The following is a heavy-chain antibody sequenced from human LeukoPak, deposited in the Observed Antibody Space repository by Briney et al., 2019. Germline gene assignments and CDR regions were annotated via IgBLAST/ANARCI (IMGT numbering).Heavy chain of an antibody. Sequence: PSETLSLTCVVSGGSIGGYHWSWIRQPPGKGLEWIGYIYYKGITNYNPSLKSRVTISVDTSKNQFSLKLSSVTAADTVVYYCARRCGGDCAPSAFDYWGQGTLVTVSS. D-gene: IGHD2-21*02. J-gene: IGHJ4*02. CDR3: ARRCGGDCAPSAFDY. CDR1: GGSIGGYH. CDR2: IYYKGIT. V-gene: IGHV4-59*12.